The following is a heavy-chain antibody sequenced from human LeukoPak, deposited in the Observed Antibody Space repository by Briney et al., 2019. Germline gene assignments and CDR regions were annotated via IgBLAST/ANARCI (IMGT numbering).Heavy chain of an antibody. J-gene: IGHJ4*02. Sequence: ASVKVSCKASGYTFTSYGISWVRQAPGQGLEWMGWISAYNGNTIYAQKFQDRVTMTTDTFTSTADMEVRSLRSDDTAVYYCARDRGSGYDHFDYWGQGTLVTVSS. V-gene: IGHV1-18*01. CDR1: GYTFTSYG. D-gene: IGHD5-12*01. CDR3: ARDRGSGYDHFDY. CDR2: ISAYNGNT.